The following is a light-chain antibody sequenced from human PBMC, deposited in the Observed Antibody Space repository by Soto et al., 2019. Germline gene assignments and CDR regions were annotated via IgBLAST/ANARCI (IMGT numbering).Light chain of an antibody. Sequence: EIVMTQSPATLSVSPGERATLSCRASQSVSSNLAWYQQKPGQAPRILIYGASTRATGIPARFSGSGSGTEFTLTISNLQSEDFVVYYCQQYYKWPPVTFGGGTKVDIK. J-gene: IGKJ4*01. CDR2: GAS. V-gene: IGKV3-15*01. CDR1: QSVSSN. CDR3: QQYYKWPPVT.